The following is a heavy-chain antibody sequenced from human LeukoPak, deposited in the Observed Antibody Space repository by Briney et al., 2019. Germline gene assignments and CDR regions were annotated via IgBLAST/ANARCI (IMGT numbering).Heavy chain of an antibody. CDR3: ARDRDYGDSFDY. CDR1: GYTFTGYY. V-gene: IGHV1-2*02. J-gene: IGHJ4*02. Sequence: GASVKVSCKASGYTFTGYYMHWVRQAPGQGLERMGWINPNSGGTNYAQKFQGRVTMTRDTSISTAYMELSRLRSDDTAVYYCARDRDYGDSFDYWGQGTLVTVSS. D-gene: IGHD4-17*01. CDR2: INPNSGGT.